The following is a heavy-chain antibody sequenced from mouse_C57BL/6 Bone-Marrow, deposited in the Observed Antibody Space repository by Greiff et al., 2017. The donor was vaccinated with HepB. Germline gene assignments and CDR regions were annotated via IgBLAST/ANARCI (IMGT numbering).Heavy chain of an antibody. CDR1: GYTFTSYW. Sequence: QVQLQQPGAELVKPGASVKLSCKASGYTFTSYWMQWVKQRPGQGLEWIGEIDPSDSYTNYNQKFKGKATLTVDTSSSTAYMQLSSLTSEDSAVYYCARWDTVVAPYWGQGTTLTVSS. CDR3: ARWDTVVAPY. J-gene: IGHJ2*01. V-gene: IGHV1-50*01. CDR2: IDPSDSYT. D-gene: IGHD1-1*01.